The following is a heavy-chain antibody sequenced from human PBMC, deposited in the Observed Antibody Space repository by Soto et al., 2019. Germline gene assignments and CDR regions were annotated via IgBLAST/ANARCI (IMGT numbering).Heavy chain of an antibody. Sequence: QVQLVQSGAEVKKPGSSVKVSCKASGGTFSSYAISWVRQAPGQGLEWMGGIIPIFGTANYAQKFQGRVTITADESTSTAYMELSSLRSEDTAVYYCARDFARIADEPEPGHDAFDIWGQGTMVTVSS. CDR3: ARDFARIADEPEPGHDAFDI. CDR2: IIPIFGTA. CDR1: GGTFSSYA. V-gene: IGHV1-69*01. J-gene: IGHJ3*02. D-gene: IGHD6-13*01.